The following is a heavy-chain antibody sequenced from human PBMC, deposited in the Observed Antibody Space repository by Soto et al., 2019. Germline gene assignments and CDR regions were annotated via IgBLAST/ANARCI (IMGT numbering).Heavy chain of an antibody. V-gene: IGHV1-69*13. CDR2: IIPIFGTA. CDR1: GGTFSSYA. Sequence: SVKVSCKASGGTFSSYAISWVRQAPGQGLEWMGGIIPIFGTANYAQKFQGRVTITADESTSTAYMELSSLRSEDTAVYYCAREIVVVTAIENWFDPWGQGTLVTVSS. CDR3: AREIVVVTAIENWFDP. D-gene: IGHD2-21*02. J-gene: IGHJ5*02.